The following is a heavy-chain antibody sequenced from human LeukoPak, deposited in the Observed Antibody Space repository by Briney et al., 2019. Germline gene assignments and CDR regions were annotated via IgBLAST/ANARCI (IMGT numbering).Heavy chain of an antibody. J-gene: IGHJ4*02. CDR3: ARGQYYYDSSGYYTNNSVDY. CDR1: GYTFTSYD. V-gene: IGHV1-8*03. CDR2: MNPNSGNT. Sequence: ASVKVSCKASGYTFTSYDINWVRQATGQGLEWMGWMNPNSGNTGYAQKFQGRVTITRNTSISTAYMELSSLRSEDTAVYYCARGQYYYDSSGYYTNNSVDYWGQGTLVTVSS. D-gene: IGHD3-22*01.